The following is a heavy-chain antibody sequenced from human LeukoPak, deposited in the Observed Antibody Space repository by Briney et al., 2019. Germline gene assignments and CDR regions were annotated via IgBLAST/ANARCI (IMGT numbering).Heavy chain of an antibody. CDR1: GFTFSSSG. D-gene: IGHD5-12*01. CDR2: ISSSTTTI. V-gene: IGHV3-48*02. Sequence: GSLRLSCVASGFTFSSSGMNWVRQAPGKGLEWISFISSSTTTIYYADSVKRRFTISRDNAKNSLYLQMNSLRDEDTAVYFCASYSGTYTKNFEYWGQGTLVTVSS. J-gene: IGHJ4*02. CDR3: ASYSGTYTKNFEY.